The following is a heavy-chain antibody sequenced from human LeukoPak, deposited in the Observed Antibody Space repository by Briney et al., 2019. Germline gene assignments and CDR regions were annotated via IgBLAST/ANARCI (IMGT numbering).Heavy chain of an antibody. V-gene: IGHV4-39*07. Sequence: SETLSLTCTVSGDSISSSNSYWGWIRQPPGKGLEWIGSIYYSGSTYYNPSLKSRVTISVDTSKNQFSLNLRSVTAADTAVYYCARDGVVTMELDYWGQGTLVTVSS. CDR3: ARDGVVTMELDY. D-gene: IGHD3-3*01. J-gene: IGHJ4*02. CDR1: GDSISSSNSY. CDR2: IYYSGST.